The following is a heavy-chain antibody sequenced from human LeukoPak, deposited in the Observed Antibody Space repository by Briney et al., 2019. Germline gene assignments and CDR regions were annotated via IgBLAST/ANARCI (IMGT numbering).Heavy chain of an antibody. CDR1: GYTFTSYY. CDR3: ARDVLPLVQLERLGYCSGGSCYSITY. D-gene: IGHD2-15*01. J-gene: IGHJ4*02. V-gene: IGHV1-46*01. Sequence: GASVKVSCKASGYTFTSYYMHWVRQAPGQGLEWVGIINPNGGSTSYAQKFQGRVTITRDTSTSTVYMELSSLRSEDTAVYYCARDVLPLVQLERLGYCSGGSCYSITYWGQGTLVTVSS. CDR2: INPNGGST.